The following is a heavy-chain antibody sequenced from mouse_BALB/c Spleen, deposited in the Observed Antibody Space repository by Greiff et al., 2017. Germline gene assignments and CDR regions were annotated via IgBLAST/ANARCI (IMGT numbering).Heavy chain of an antibody. CDR1: GFTFSDYY. CDR3: ARDRRGYYAMDY. CDR2: ISDGGSYT. Sequence: EVMLVESGGGLVKPGGSLKLSCAASGFTFSDYYMYWVRQTPEKRLEWVATISDGGSYTYYPDSVKGRFTITRDNAKNNQYLQMSSLKSEDTAMYYCARDRRGYYAMDYWGQGTSVTVSS. J-gene: IGHJ4*01. V-gene: IGHV5-4*02.